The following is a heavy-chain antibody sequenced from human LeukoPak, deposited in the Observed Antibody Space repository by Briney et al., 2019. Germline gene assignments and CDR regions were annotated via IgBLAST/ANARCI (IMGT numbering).Heavy chain of an antibody. CDR3: ARGLEYKYGFYYFDY. J-gene: IGHJ4*02. V-gene: IGHV6-1*01. CDR1: GDSVSSNSAA. Sequence: SQTLSLTCAISGDSVSSNSAAWNWIRQSPSRSLEWLGRTYYRSKWYNDYAVAVKSRITVNPDTSKNQFSLQLNSVTPEDTAVYYCARGLEYKYGFYYFDYWAQGTLVTVSS. D-gene: IGHD5-18*01. CDR2: TYYRSKWYN.